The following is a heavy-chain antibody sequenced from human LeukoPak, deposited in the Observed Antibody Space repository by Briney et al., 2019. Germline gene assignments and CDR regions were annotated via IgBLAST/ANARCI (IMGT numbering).Heavy chain of an antibody. CDR3: ARDLGSSGWYRLVWYFDL. J-gene: IGHJ2*01. V-gene: IGHV1-2*02. D-gene: IGHD6-19*01. CDR1: GYTFTGYY. Sequence: GASVKVSCKASGYTFTGYYMHWVRQAPGQGLEWMGWINPNSGGTNYAQKFQGRVTMTGDTSISTAYMELSRLRSDDTAVYYCARDLGSSGWYRLVWYFDLWGRGTLVTVSS. CDR2: INPNSGGT.